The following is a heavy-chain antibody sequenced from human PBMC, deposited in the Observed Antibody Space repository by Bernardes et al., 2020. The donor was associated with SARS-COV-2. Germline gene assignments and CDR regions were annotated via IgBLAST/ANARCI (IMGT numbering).Heavy chain of an antibody. V-gene: IGHV3-48*02. Sequence: GGSLRLSCATSDFTFSNYGMNWVRQAPGKGLEWISFITSTGTTVYYTDSVKGRFTISRDNAKNSLYLQMNSLRDEDTAVYYCARDGQRLRAVPATPIDYWGLGTLVTVSS. D-gene: IGHD2-2*01. CDR3: ARDGQRLRAVPATPIDY. J-gene: IGHJ4*02. CDR1: DFTFSNYG. CDR2: ITSTGTTV.